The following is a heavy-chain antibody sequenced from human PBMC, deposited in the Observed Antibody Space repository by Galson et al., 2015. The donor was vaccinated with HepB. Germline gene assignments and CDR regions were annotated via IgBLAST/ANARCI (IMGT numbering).Heavy chain of an antibody. CDR3: AREINWKAPVNYYYYYGMDV. V-gene: IGHV1-2*06. D-gene: IGHD1-1*01. CDR1: GYTFTGYY. J-gene: IGHJ6*02. Sequence: SVKVSCKASGYTFTGYYMHWVRQAPGQGLEWMGRINPNSGGTNYAQKFQGRVTMTRDTSISTAYMELSRLRSDDTAVYYCAREINWKAPVNYYYYYGMDVWGQGTTVTVSS. CDR2: INPNSGGT.